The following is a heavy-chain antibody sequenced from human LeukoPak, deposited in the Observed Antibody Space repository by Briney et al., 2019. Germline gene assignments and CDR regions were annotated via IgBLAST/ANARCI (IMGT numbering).Heavy chain of an antibody. V-gene: IGHV3-21*01. J-gene: IGHJ5*02. CDR2: ISSSSSYI. Sequence: GGSLRLSCAASGFTFSSYSMNWVRQAPGKGLEWVSSISSSSSYIYYADSVKGRFTISRDNAKNPLYLQMNSLRAEDTAVYYCAREPDDYYDSSGYPWGQGTLVTVSS. CDR3: AREPDDYYDSSGYP. D-gene: IGHD3-22*01. CDR1: GFTFSSYS.